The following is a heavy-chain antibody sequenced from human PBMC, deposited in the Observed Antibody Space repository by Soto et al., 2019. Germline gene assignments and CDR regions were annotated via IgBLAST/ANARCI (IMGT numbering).Heavy chain of an antibody. CDR2: INPSGGST. D-gene: IGHD3-9*01. Sequence: ASVKVSCKASGGTFSSYAISWVRQAPGQGLEWMGIINPSGGSTSYAQKFQGRVTMTRDTSTSTVYMELSSLRSEDTAVYYCARAASYDILTGREEYYFDYWGQGTLVTVSS. CDR3: ARAASYDILTGREEYYFDY. V-gene: IGHV1-46*03. J-gene: IGHJ4*02. CDR1: GGTFSSYA.